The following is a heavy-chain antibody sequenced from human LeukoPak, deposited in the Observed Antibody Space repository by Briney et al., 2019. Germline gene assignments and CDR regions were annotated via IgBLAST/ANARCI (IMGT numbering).Heavy chain of an antibody. CDR3: ARFPGLLWFGELLDAFDI. D-gene: IGHD3-10*01. CDR2: MNPNSGNT. Sequence: GASVKVSCKASGYTFTSYDINWVRQATGQGLEWMGWMNPNSGNTGCAQKFQGRVTMTRNTSISTAYMELSSLRSEDTAVYYCARFPGLLWFGELLDAFDIWGQGTMVTVSS. CDR1: GYTFTSYD. V-gene: IGHV1-8*01. J-gene: IGHJ3*02.